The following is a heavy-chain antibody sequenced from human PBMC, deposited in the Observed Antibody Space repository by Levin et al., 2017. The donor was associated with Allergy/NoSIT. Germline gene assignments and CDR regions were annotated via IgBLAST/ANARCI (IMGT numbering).Heavy chain of an antibody. D-gene: IGHD2-8*01. V-gene: IGHV3-30*18. CDR1: GFTFSSYG. Sequence: KVSCAASGFTFSSYGMHWVRQAPGKGLEWVAVISYDGSNKYYADSVKGRFTISRDNSKNTLYLQMNSLRAEDTAVYYCAKDLLYCTNGVCYGYYYYYGMDVWGQGTTVTVSS. CDR3: AKDLLYCTNGVCYGYYYYYGMDV. CDR2: ISYDGSNK. J-gene: IGHJ6*02.